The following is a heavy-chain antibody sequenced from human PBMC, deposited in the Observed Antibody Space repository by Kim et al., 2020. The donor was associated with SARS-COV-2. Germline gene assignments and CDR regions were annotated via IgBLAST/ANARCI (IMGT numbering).Heavy chain of an antibody. CDR2: ISYDGSNK. J-gene: IGHJ3*02. CDR1: GFTFSRYG. V-gene: IGHV3-30*18. CDR3: AKEDGNDAFDI. Sequence: GSLRLSCEASGFTFSRYGLHWVRQAPGKGLEWVAVISYDGSNKYFADSVRGRFSISRDNSKNTMYLEMNCLRPEDTAVYYCAKEDGNDAFDIWGQGTMVTVSS.